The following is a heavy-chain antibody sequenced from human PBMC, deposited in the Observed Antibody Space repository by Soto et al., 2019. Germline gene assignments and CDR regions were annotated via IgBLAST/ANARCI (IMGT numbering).Heavy chain of an antibody. V-gene: IGHV4-39*01. Sequence: SETLSLTCTVSGGSISSSSYYWGWIRQPPGKGLEWIGSIFYSGSTYYNPSLKSRVTISVDTSKNQFSLKLSSVTAADTAVYYCARSLVGATTLGFDYWGQGTLVTVSS. J-gene: IGHJ4*02. CDR1: GGSISSSSYY. D-gene: IGHD1-26*01. CDR2: IFYSGST. CDR3: ARSLVGATTLGFDY.